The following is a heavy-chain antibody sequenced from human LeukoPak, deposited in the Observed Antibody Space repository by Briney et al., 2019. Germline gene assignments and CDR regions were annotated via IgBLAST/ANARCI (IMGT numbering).Heavy chain of an antibody. CDR1: GYTFTGYY. CDR2: INPNSGGT. V-gene: IGHV1-2*02. CDR3: ARVFFGIAVAGLNWFDP. Sequence: ASVKVSCKASGYTFTGYYMLWVRQAPGQGLEWMGWINPNSGGTNYAQKFQGRVTMTRDTSISTAYMELSRLRSDDTAVYYCARVFFGIAVAGLNWFDPWGQGTLVTVSS. D-gene: IGHD6-19*01. J-gene: IGHJ5*02.